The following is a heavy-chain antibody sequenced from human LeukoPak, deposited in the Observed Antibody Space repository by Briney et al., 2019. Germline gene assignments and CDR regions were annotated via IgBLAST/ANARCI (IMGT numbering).Heavy chain of an antibody. CDR1: GSTFTSYW. CDR3: ARAATVTTGGNWFDP. CDR2: IYPGDSVT. V-gene: IGHV5-51*01. J-gene: IGHJ5*02. Sequence: GDPLNTSWKASGSTFTSYWSAWVRQIPGKGLEWIGIIYPGDSVTRYGPSFKGQVTISADKSISTAYLQWSSLRASDTAMYYCARAATVTTGGNWFDPWGQGTLVTVSS. D-gene: IGHD4-17*01.